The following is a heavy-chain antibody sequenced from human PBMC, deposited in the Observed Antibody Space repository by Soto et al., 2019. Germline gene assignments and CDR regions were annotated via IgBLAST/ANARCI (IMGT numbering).Heavy chain of an antibody. Sequence: SVKVSCKASGFTFSRSAVQWVRQARGQRPEWMGWIAVGSGNTDYAQNFQERVTITRDMSASTASMELRSLRSEDTAVYYCAATSTFSGSYYFMDVWGQGTTVTVSS. CDR1: GFTFSRSA. J-gene: IGHJ6*03. D-gene: IGHD3-10*01. CDR3: AATSTFSGSYYFMDV. CDR2: IAVGSGNT. V-gene: IGHV1-58*01.